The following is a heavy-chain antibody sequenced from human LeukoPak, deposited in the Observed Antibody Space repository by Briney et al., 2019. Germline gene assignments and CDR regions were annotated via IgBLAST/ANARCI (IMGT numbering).Heavy chain of an antibody. Sequence: GGSRRLSCAASGFTFSSYAMSWVRQAPGKGLEWVSAISGSGGSTYYADSVKGRFTISRDNSKNTLYLQMNSLRAEDTAVYYCAKDRGIAAAGTLDYWGQGTLVTVSS. CDR2: ISGSGGST. CDR3: AKDRGIAAAGTLDY. D-gene: IGHD6-13*01. CDR1: GFTFSSYA. V-gene: IGHV3-23*01. J-gene: IGHJ4*02.